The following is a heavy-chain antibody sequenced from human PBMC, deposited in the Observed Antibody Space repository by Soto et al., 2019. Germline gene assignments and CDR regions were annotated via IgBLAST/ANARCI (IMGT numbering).Heavy chain of an antibody. CDR2: INPNSGGT. CDR1: GYTFTGYY. Sequence: ASVKVSCKASGYTFTGYYMHWVRQAPGQGLEWMGWINPNSGGTNYAQKFQGWVTMTRDTPISTAYMELSRLRSDDTAVYYCARENIPYYDYVWGSYRPPYYYYYGMDVWGQGTTVTVSS. J-gene: IGHJ6*02. D-gene: IGHD3-16*02. V-gene: IGHV1-2*04. CDR3: ARENIPYYDYVWGSYRPPYYYYYGMDV.